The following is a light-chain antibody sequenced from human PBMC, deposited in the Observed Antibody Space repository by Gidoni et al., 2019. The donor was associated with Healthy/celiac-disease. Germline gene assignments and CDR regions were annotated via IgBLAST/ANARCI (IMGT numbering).Light chain of an antibody. Sequence: EIGMTQSPATLSVSPGERATLACRASQSVSSNLAWYQQKPGQAPRLLIYGASTRSTGIPARFSGSGSGTEFTLTISSLQSEDFAVYYCQQYNNWPLTFGQGTKVEIK. J-gene: IGKJ1*01. CDR3: QQYNNWPLT. CDR1: QSVSSN. CDR2: GAS. V-gene: IGKV3-15*01.